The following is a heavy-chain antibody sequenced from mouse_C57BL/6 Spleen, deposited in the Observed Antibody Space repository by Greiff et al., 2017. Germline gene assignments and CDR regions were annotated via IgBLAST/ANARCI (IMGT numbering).Heavy chain of an antibody. CDR2: ISGGGGNT. Sequence: EVQLVESGGGLVKPGGSLKLSCAASGFTFSSYTMSWVRQTPEKRLEWVATISGGGGNTYYPDSVKGRFTISRDNAKNTLYLQMSSLRSEDTALYYCARVLRSPFDYWGQGTTLTVSS. CDR1: GFTFSSYT. D-gene: IGHD1-1*01. J-gene: IGHJ2*01. V-gene: IGHV5-9*01. CDR3: ARVLRSPFDY.